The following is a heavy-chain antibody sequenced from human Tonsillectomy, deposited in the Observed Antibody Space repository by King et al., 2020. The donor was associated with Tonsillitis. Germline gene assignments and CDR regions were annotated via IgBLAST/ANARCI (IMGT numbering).Heavy chain of an antibody. CDR2: ISGSGAST. D-gene: IGHD3-22*01. CDR1: GFTFSSYA. CDR3: AKSVRVYYDRSAYPD. V-gene: IGHV3-23*04. J-gene: IGHJ4*02. Sequence: VQLVESGGGLVQPGGSLRLSCAASGFTFSSYAMSWVRQAPGKGLEWVSGISGSGASTFYADSVKGRFTISKDYSKNTLYLQMNSLRAEDTAVYYCAKSVRVYYDRSAYPDWGQGTLVTVSS.